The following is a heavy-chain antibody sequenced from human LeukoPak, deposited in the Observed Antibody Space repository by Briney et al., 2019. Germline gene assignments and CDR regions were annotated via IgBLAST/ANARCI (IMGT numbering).Heavy chain of an antibody. Sequence: PGRSLRLSCAASGFAFSSYGMHWVRQAPGKGLEWVAVISYDGSNKYYADSVKGRFTISRDNSKNTLYLQMNSLRAEDTAIYYCSIFEITLIVVLNSWGQGTLVTVSS. D-gene: IGHD3-22*01. CDR3: SIFEITLIVVLNS. CDR2: ISYDGSNK. J-gene: IGHJ4*02. CDR1: GFAFSSYG. V-gene: IGHV3-30*03.